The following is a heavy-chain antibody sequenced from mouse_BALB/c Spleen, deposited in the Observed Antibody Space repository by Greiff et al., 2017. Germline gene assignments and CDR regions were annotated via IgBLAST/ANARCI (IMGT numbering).Heavy chain of an antibody. CDR3: ARSENYGNYVAWFAD. J-gene: IGHJ3*01. V-gene: IGHV1S137*01. Sequence: VQLQESGAELVRPGVSVKISCKGSGYTFTDYAMHWVKQSHAKSLEWIGVISTYYGDASYNQKFKGKATMTVDKSSSTAYMELARLTSEDSAIYYCARSENYGNYVAWFADWGQGTLVTVSA. CDR2: ISTYYGDA. D-gene: IGHD2-1*01. CDR1: GYTFTDYA.